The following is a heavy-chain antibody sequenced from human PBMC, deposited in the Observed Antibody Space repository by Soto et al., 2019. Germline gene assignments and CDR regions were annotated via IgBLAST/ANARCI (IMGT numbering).Heavy chain of an antibody. CDR2: ISHDGNSE. CDR1: GFTFSSYG. Sequence: QVQLVESGGGVVQPGRCLRLSCAASGFTFSSYGMHWVRQAPGKGLEWVAVISHDGNSEYYADSVKGRFIISRDNSKNTLYLQMNSLRVEDTAVYYCAKDLRGYSSGPDYWGQGTLVTVSS. V-gene: IGHV3-30*18. D-gene: IGHD6-19*01. J-gene: IGHJ4*02. CDR3: AKDLRGYSSGPDY.